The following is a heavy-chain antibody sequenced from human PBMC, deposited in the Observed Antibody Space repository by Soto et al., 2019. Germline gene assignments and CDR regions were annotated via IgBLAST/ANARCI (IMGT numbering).Heavy chain of an antibody. CDR2: IIPTFGTA. J-gene: IGHJ6*02. CDR3: ARGRHIVVVTAIYGMDV. Sequence: QVQLVQSGAEVKKPGSSVKVSCKASGGTFSSYAISWVRQAPGQGLEWMGGIIPTFGTANYAQKFQGRVTITADESTSTAYMELSSLRSDDTAVYYCARGRHIVVVTAIYGMDVWGQGTTVTVSS. CDR1: GGTFSSYA. D-gene: IGHD2-21*02. V-gene: IGHV1-69*12.